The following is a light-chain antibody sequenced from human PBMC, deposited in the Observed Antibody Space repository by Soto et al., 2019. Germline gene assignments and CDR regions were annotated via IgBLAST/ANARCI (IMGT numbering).Light chain of an antibody. CDR2: SGY. CDR3: QQRYSWLRV. J-gene: IGKJ1*01. V-gene: IGKV3-11*01. Sequence: FVVTQSPDTLSLSPGERATLSCRASPSVSSSVAWYQHKPGQSPRLVLYSGYKRATGIPARFSGSGSGTDCTLTLSGLEVDDFAIYYCQQRYSWLRVFGQGTKVEVK. CDR1: PSVSSS.